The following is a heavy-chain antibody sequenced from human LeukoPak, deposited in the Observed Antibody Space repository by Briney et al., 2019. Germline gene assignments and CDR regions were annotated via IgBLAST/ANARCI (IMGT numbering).Heavy chain of an antibody. D-gene: IGHD3-10*01. Sequence: SVKVSCKASGYTFTGYYMHWVRQAPGQGLEWMGRIIPILGIANYAQKFQGRVTITADKSTSTAYMELSSLRSEDTAVYYCARGSYYGSGSYEDYWGQGTLVTVSS. CDR1: GYTFTGYY. V-gene: IGHV1-69*04. CDR3: ARGSYYGSGSYEDY. J-gene: IGHJ4*02. CDR2: IIPILGIA.